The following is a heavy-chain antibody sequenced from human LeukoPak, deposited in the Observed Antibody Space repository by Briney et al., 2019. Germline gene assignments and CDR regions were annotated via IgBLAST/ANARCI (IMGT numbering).Heavy chain of an antibody. CDR2: INPNSGGT. D-gene: IGHD4-17*01. Sequence: ASVKVSCKASGYTFTGYYMHWVRQAPGQGLEWMGWINPNSGGTNYAQKFQGRVTMTRDTSTSTVYMELSSLRSEDTAVYYCAREKTTVTTFYYYYGMDVWGQGTTVTVSS. J-gene: IGHJ6*02. CDR1: GYTFTGYY. V-gene: IGHV1-2*02. CDR3: AREKTTVTTFYYYYGMDV.